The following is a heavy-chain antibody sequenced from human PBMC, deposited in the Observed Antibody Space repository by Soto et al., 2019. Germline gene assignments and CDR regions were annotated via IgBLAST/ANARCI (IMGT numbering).Heavy chain of an antibody. J-gene: IGHJ4*02. CDR2: IIPILGIA. V-gene: IGHV1-69*02. CDR3: ARSVVATNPFDY. Sequence: ASVKVSCKASGGTFSSYTISWVRQAPGQGLEWMGRIIPILGIANYAQKLQGRVTITADKSTSTAYMELSSLRSEDTAVYYCARSVVATNPFDYWGQGTLVTVSS. D-gene: IGHD5-12*01. CDR1: GGTFSSYT.